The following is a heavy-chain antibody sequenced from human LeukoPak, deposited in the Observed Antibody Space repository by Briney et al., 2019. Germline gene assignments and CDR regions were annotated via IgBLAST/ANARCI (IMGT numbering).Heavy chain of an antibody. V-gene: IGHV1-2*02. CDR1: GYTFTGYH. J-gene: IGHJ4*02. D-gene: IGHD3-10*01. CDR2: VNPNNGDT. CDR3: ARDYVPGVFYFDY. Sequence: GPSLKVSCKASGYTFTGYHVHWVRQAPGHGLEWMGWVNPNNGDTNYAQKLQGRVTTTRDTSISTAYMELSWLRSDDTAVYYCARDYVPGVFYFDYWGQGTLVTVSS.